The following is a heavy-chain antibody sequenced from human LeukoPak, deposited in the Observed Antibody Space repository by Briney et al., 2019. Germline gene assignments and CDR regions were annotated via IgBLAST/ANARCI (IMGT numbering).Heavy chain of an antibody. CDR2: INHSGST. Sequence: PSETLSLTCAVYGGSSSGYYWSWIRQPPGKGLEWIGEINHSGSTNYNPSLKSRVTISVDTSKNQFSLKLSSVAAADPAVHYCARAPPRDDGSGSCIRGVDYWGQGTLVTVSS. CDR1: GGSSSGYY. D-gene: IGHD3-10*01. CDR3: ARAPPRDDGSGSCIRGVDY. J-gene: IGHJ4*02. V-gene: IGHV4-34*01.